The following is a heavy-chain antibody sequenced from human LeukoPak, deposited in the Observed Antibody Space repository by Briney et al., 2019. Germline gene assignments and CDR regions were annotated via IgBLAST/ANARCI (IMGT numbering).Heavy chain of an antibody. V-gene: IGHV3-30*18. CDR1: GFAFSSYG. D-gene: IGHD2-21*02. J-gene: IGHJ4*02. CDR3: AKWRTAMDY. Sequence: GRSLRLSCAASGFAFSSYGIHWVRQAPGKGLEWVAVISYDGSNKYYADSVKGRFTISRDNSKNTLYLQMNSLRAEDTAVYYCAKWRTAMDYWGQGTLVTVSS. CDR2: ISYDGSNK.